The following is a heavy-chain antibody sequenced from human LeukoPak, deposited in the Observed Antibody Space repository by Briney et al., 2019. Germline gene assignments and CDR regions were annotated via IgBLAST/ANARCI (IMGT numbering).Heavy chain of an antibody. CDR1: GYTFTSYD. Sequence: ASVKVSCKASGYTFTSYDINWVRQATGRGLEWMGWMNPKSGNTGYAQKFQGGVTMTRNTSISTAYMELSSLRSEDTAVYYCARNDYGDDLFDYWGQGTLVTVSS. J-gene: IGHJ4*02. V-gene: IGHV1-8*01. CDR3: ARNDYGDDLFDY. D-gene: IGHD4-17*01. CDR2: MNPKSGNT.